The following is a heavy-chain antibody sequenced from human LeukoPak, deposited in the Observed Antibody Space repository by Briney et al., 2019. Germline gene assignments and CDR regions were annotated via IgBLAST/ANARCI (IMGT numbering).Heavy chain of an antibody. D-gene: IGHD4-17*01. CDR1: GFTFSGSA. J-gene: IGHJ6*03. V-gene: IGHV3-73*01. Sequence: GGSLRLSCAASGFTFSGSAMHWVRQASGKGLEWVGRTRSKANSYATAYAASVKGRFTISRDDSKNTAYLQMNSLRAEDTAVYYCAKGGSTDLYYYYMDVWGKGTTVTVSS. CDR3: AKGGSTDLYYYYMDV. CDR2: TRSKANSYAT.